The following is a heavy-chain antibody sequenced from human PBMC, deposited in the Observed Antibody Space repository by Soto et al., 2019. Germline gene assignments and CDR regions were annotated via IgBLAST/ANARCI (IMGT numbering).Heavy chain of an antibody. V-gene: IGHV1-18*01. Sequence: ASVKVSCKASGYTFTSYGISWVRQAPGQGLEWMGWISAYNGNTNYAQKLQGRVTMTTDTSTSTAYMELRSLRSDDTAVYYCARLYSPPFGPPDSWFDPWGQGTLVTVSS. J-gene: IGHJ5*02. D-gene: IGHD3-10*01. CDR3: ARLYSPPFGPPDSWFDP. CDR1: GYTFTSYG. CDR2: ISAYNGNT.